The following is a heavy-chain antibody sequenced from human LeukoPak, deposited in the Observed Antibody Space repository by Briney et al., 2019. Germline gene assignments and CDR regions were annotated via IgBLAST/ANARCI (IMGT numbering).Heavy chain of an antibody. CDR2: MNPNSGNT. Sequence: ASVKVSCTASGYTFTSYDINWVRQATGQGLEWMGWMNPNSGNTGYAQKFQGRVTMTRNTSISTAYMELSSLRSEDTAVYYCARDSGQGGAFDIWGQGTMVTVSS. D-gene: IGHD2-15*01. CDR1: GYTFTSYD. CDR3: ARDSGQGGAFDI. V-gene: IGHV1-8*01. J-gene: IGHJ3*02.